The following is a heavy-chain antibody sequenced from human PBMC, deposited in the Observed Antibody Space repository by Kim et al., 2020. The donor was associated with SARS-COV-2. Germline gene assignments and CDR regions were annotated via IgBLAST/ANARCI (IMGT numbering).Heavy chain of an antibody. Sequence: GGSLRLSCAASGFTFSSYWMHWVRQAPGKGLVWVSRIKSDGSSTSYADSVKGRFTVSRDNAKNTLFLQMNSLRVEDTAVYYCVRDVSTSDTSFDPWGQGTLVTVSS. CDR3: VRDVSTSDTSFDP. V-gene: IGHV3-74*01. J-gene: IGHJ5*02. CDR1: GFTFSSYW. CDR2: IKSDGSST.